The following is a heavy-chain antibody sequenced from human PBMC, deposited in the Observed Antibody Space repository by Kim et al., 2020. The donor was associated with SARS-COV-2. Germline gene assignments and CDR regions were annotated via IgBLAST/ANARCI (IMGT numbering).Heavy chain of an antibody. CDR3: ATSSSGSSGFDY. D-gene: IGHD1-26*01. V-gene: IGHV5-51*01. J-gene: IGHJ4*02. CDR2: IYPGDSDT. Sequence: GESLKISCKGSGYSFSSNWIGWVRQMPGKGLECMGIIYPGDSDTRYSPSFQGQVTISADTSISTAYVQWSSLRASDTAVYYCATSSSGSSGFDYWGQRTL. CDR1: GYSFSSNW.